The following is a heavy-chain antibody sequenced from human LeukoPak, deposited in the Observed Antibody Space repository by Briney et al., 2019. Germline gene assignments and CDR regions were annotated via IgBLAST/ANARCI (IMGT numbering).Heavy chain of an antibody. CDR3: ARRAGGYSHPYDY. J-gene: IGHJ4*02. CDR1: EFSFSTYW. CDR2: IKQDGSET. D-gene: IGHD4-23*01. Sequence: QSGGSLRLSCAASEFSFSTYWMTWVRQAPGKGLEWVANIKQDGSETNYVDSVKGRFTISRDNGRNSLFLQMNSLEVEDTAVYYCARRAGGYSHPYDYWGQGILVTVSS. V-gene: IGHV3-7*01.